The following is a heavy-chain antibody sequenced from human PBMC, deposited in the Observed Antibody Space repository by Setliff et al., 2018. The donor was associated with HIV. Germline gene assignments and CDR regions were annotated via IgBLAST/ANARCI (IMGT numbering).Heavy chain of an antibody. D-gene: IGHD1-7*01. CDR3: ARDERITGTTGPFDI. J-gene: IGHJ3*02. CDR2: IIPIFRTT. V-gene: IGHV1-69*06. Sequence: SVKVSCKASGGTFSNYAISWVRQAPGQGLEWMARIIPIFRTTNYAQKFQGRVTITADKSTNTAYMQLSSLRSEDTAVYYCARDERITGTTGPFDIWGQGTMVTVSS. CDR1: GGTFSNYA.